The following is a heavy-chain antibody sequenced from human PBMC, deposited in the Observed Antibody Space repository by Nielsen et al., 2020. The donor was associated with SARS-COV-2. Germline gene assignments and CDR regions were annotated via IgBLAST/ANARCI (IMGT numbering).Heavy chain of an antibody. CDR1: GFTFSSYS. CDR2: ISSGSSTI. J-gene: IGHJ4*02. V-gene: IGHV3-48*01. Sequence: GGSLRLSCAASGFTFSSYSMNWVRQAPGKGLEWVSYISSGSSTIYYADSVRGRFTISRDNAKNSLYLQMNSLRAEDMAVYYCASWSKEWGQGTLVTVSS. CDR3: ASWSKE.